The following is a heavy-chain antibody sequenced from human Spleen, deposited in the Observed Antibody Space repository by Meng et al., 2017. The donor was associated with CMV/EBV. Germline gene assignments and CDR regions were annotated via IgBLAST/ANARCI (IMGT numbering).Heavy chain of an antibody. J-gene: IGHJ4*02. V-gene: IGHV3-30*02. Sequence: GESLKISCAASGFNFRIYGMHWVRQLPGKGLEWVAFIRYDGSNKYYADSVKGRFTISRDNSKNTLYLQMNSLRAEDTAVYYCAKDQVPAALALYYFDYWGQGTLVTVSS. D-gene: IGHD2-2*01. CDR2: IRYDGSNK. CDR1: GFNFRIYG. CDR3: AKDQVPAALALYYFDY.